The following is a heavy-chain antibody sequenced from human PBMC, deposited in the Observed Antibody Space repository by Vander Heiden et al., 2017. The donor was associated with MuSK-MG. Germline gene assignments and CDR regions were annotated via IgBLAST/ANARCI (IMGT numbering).Heavy chain of an antibody. CDR1: GGSIISSSYY. D-gene: IGHD3-10*01. V-gene: IGHV4-39*01. CDR3: ARHVVLAAGSPNYYGMDV. Sequence: QLQLQEAGPGLVKPSATLSLTCTVSGGSIISSSYYGGWVRQPPGKGLEWIGSIYYSGSTHYKKSLKRRGTISVDTSKNQFSRRLSSVTAAESAVSDCARHVVLAAGSPNYYGMDVWGQGTTVTVFS. J-gene: IGHJ6*02. CDR2: IYYSGST.